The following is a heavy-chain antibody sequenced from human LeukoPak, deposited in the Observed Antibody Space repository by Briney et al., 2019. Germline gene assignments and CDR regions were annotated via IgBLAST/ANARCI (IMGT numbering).Heavy chain of an antibody. V-gene: IGHV3-21*01. Sequence: GGSLRLSCAASGFTFSSYSMNWARQAPGKGLEWVSSISSSSSYIYYADSVKGRFTISRDNAKNSLYLQMNSLRAEDTAVYYCARGVVVTGDAFDIWGQGTMVTVSS. J-gene: IGHJ3*02. CDR2: ISSSSSYI. CDR3: ARGVVVTGDAFDI. CDR1: GFTFSSYS. D-gene: IGHD2-21*02.